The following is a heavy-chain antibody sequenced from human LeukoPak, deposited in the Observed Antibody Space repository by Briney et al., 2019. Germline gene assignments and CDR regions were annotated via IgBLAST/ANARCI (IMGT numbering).Heavy chain of an antibody. V-gene: IGHV4-34*01. D-gene: IGHD3-10*01. J-gene: IGHJ5*02. CDR3: ARGNHYYGSGSYYTRNWFDP. CDR2: INHSGST. Sequence: SETLSLTCAVYGGSFSGYYWSWIRQPPGKGLEWIGEINHSGSTNCNPSLKSRVTISVDTSKNQFSLKLSSVTAADTAVYYCARGNHYYGSGSYYTRNWFDPWGQGTLVTVSS. CDR1: GGSFSGYY.